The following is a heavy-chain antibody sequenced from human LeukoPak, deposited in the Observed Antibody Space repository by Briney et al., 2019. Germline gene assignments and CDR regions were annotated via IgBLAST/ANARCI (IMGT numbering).Heavy chain of an antibody. CDR1: GFTFSSYA. D-gene: IGHD5-12*01. CDR2: ISYDGGNK. Sequence: PGRSLRLSCAASGFTFSSYAMHWVRQAPGKGLEWVAVISYDGGNKYYADSVKGRFTISRDNSKNTLYLQMNSLRAEDTAVYYCARDETYSGYHYYYGMDVWGKGTTVTVSS. CDR3: ARDETYSGYHYYYGMDV. V-gene: IGHV3-30*04. J-gene: IGHJ6*04.